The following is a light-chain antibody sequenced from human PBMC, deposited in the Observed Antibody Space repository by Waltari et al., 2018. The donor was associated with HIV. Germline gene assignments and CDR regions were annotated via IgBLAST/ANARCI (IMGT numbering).Light chain of an antibody. Sequence: SYELTHPPSVSVSPGQTANITRSGDALPMQYVYWYQQKPGQAPMLVTYKDTERPSGISERFSGSSSGTTVTFTISGVQAEDEADYYCQTADSSGTSVVFGGGTKLTVL. V-gene: IGLV3-25*03. J-gene: IGLJ2*01. CDR1: ALPMQY. CDR2: KDT. CDR3: QTADSSGTSVV.